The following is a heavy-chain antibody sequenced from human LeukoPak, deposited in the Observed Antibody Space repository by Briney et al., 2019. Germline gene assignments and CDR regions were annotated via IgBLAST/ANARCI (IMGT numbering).Heavy chain of an antibody. CDR2: IYYSGSA. Sequence: SETLSLTCTVSGGSISSGGYYWSWIRQHPGKGLEWIGYIYYSGSAYYNPSLKSRVTISVDTSKNQFSLRLSSVTAADTAVYYCALGYCGGGSCYAREYFQHWGQGTLVTVSS. CDR3: ALGYCGGGSCYAREYFQH. D-gene: IGHD2-15*01. J-gene: IGHJ1*01. V-gene: IGHV4-31*03. CDR1: GGSISSGGYY.